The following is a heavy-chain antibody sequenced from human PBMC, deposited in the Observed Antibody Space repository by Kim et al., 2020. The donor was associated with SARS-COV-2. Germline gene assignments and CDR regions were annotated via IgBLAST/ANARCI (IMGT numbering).Heavy chain of an antibody. CDR2: IKSKTDGGTT. CDR3: CGIVVVPAAIPEN. CDR1: GFTFSNAW. Sequence: GGSLRLSCAASGFTFSNAWMSWVRQAPGKGLEWVGRIKSKTDGGTTDYAAPEKGRFTISRDDSKNTLYLQMNSLKTEDTAVYYCCGIVVVPAAIPENWGQGTLVTVSS. V-gene: IGHV3-15*01. J-gene: IGHJ4*02. D-gene: IGHD2-2*02.